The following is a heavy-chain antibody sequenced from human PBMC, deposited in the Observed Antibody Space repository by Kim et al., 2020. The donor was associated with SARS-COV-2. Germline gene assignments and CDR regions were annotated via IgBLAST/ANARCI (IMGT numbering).Heavy chain of an antibody. CDR1: GGTFSSYA. Sequence: SVKVSCKASGGTFSSYAISWVRQAPGQGLEWMGWIITIFGTANYAQKFQGRVTITTDESTSTAYMELSSLSSEDTAVYYCAGKRPGIAVAGDYYYYYMAVWGKGTTSPSP. J-gene: IGHJ6*03. V-gene: IGHV1-69*05. D-gene: IGHD6-19*01. CDR3: AGKRPGIAVAGDYYYYYMAV. CDR2: IITIFGTA.